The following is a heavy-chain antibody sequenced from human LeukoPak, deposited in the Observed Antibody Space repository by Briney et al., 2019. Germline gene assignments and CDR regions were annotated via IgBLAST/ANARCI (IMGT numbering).Heavy chain of an antibody. D-gene: IGHD1-1*01. V-gene: IGHV4-39*07. J-gene: IGHJ3*02. Sequence: RPSETLSLTCTVSGVSISSRSYYWGWIRQPPGKGLEWIGKISDSGNTYYNPSLKSRVTISVDRSKNQFSLKLSSVTAADTAVYYCARGALRTGKTGDAFDIWGQGTMVTVSS. CDR2: ISDSGNT. CDR1: GVSISSRSYY. CDR3: ARGALRTGKTGDAFDI.